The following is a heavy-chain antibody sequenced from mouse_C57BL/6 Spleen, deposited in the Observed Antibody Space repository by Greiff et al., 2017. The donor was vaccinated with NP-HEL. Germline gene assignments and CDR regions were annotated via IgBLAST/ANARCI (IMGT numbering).Heavy chain of an antibody. D-gene: IGHD1-1*01. J-gene: IGHJ1*03. CDR2: IDPSDSYT. Sequence: VQLQQPGAELVMPGASVKLSCKASGYTFTSYWMHWVKQRPGQGLEWIGEIDPSDSYTNYNQKFKGKSTLTVDKSSSTAYMQLSSLTSEDSAVYYCARPYGSSYGGYFDVWGTGTTVTVSS. CDR3: ARPYGSSYGGYFDV. V-gene: IGHV1-69*01. CDR1: GYTFTSYW.